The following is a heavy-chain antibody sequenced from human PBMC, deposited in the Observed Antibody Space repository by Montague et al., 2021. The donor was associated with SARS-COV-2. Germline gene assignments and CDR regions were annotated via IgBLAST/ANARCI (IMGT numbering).Heavy chain of an antibody. V-gene: IGHV4-4*07. CDR1: GDSISRYY. Sequence: SETRSLTCSVSGDSISRYYWSWIRQSDGKGLEWIGRIYTGGNVNYNPALRRRVSMSVATSKSKVSLNVTSVTAADAAVYYCARAIWHLDVWGRGILVTVSS. CDR2: IYTGGNV. CDR3: ARAIWHLDV. J-gene: IGHJ2*01.